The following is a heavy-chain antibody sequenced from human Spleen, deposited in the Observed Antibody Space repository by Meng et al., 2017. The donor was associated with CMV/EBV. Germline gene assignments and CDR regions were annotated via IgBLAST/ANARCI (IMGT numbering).Heavy chain of an antibody. CDR2: INWSGGNT. J-gene: IGHJ6*02. CDR1: GFTFEDYG. CDR3: ARERLIRRGYGAYSYYYGMDV. Sequence: GESLKISCAVSGFTFEDYGMCWVRQAPGKGLEWVSGINWSGGNTGYADSVKGRFTISRENSKNTLYLQMSSLRADDTAVYYCARERLIRRGYGAYSYYYGMDVWGQGTTVTVSS. V-gene: IGHV3-20*04. D-gene: IGHD5-12*01.